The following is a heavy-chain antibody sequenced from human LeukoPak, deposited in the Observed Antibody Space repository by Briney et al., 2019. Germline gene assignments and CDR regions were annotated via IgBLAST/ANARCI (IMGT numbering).Heavy chain of an antibody. CDR2: INPNSGGT. V-gene: IGHV1-2*02. Sequence: GASVKVSCKASGYTFTGYYMHWVRQAPGQGLEWMGWINPNSGGTNYAQKFQGRVTMTRDTSISTAYMELSRLRSDDTAVYYCARDGWDYYDSSGYYYFDYWGQGTLVTVSS. D-gene: IGHD3-22*01. CDR3: ARDGWDYYDSSGYYYFDY. J-gene: IGHJ4*02. CDR1: GYTFTGYY.